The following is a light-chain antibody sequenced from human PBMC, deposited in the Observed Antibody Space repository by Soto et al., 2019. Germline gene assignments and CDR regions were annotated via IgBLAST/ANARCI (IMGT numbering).Light chain of an antibody. CDR3: SSYAGSNKRV. Sequence: QSVLTQPPSASGSPGQSVTISCTGTSGDVGGYNYVSWYQQHPGKAPKLMIYEVSKRPSGVPDRFSGSKSGNTASLTVSGLQAEDEADYYCSSYAGSNKRVFGGGTKLTVL. V-gene: IGLV2-8*01. J-gene: IGLJ3*02. CDR1: SGDVGGYNY. CDR2: EVS.